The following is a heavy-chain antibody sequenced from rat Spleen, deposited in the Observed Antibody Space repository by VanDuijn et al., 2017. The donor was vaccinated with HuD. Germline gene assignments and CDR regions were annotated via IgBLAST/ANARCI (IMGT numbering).Heavy chain of an antibody. V-gene: IGHV5S23*01. Sequence: EVQLVESGGGLVQPGRSLKLSCATSGFIFRNYDMAWVRQAPTKGLEWVASISPSGGGTYSRDSVKGRFTVSRDNAKSTVHLQMDSLRSEDTATYYCVRQDTSGYANWFGFWGQGTLVTVSS. CDR3: VRQDTSGYANWFGF. CDR1: GFIFRNYD. CDR2: ISPSGGGT. D-gene: IGHD4-3*01. J-gene: IGHJ3*01.